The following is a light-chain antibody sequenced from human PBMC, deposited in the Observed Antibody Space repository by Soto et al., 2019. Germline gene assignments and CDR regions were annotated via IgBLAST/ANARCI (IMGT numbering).Light chain of an antibody. CDR3: QRYGTSFWT. CDR1: QSVSSSY. V-gene: IGKV3-20*01. J-gene: IGKJ1*01. Sequence: EIVLTQSPGTLSLSPGEIATLSCRTSQSVSSSYLAWYQQKPGQAPRLLISGASTRATGIPDRFSGSGSGTDFTLTISRLEPEDFAVYYCQRYGTSFWTFGQGTKVEIK. CDR2: GAS.